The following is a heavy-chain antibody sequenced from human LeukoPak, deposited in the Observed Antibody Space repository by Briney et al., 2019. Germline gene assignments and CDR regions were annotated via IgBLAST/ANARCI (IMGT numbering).Heavy chain of an antibody. CDR1: GFTFSSYS. D-gene: IGHD6-13*01. J-gene: IGHJ4*02. V-gene: IGHV3-21*01. CDR3: ARDRQLVDY. CDR2: ISSSSSYI. Sequence: PGGSPRLSCAASGFTFSSYSMNWVRQAPGKGLEWVSSISSSSSYIYYTDSVKGRFTISRDNAKNSLYLQMNSLRAEDTAVYYCARDRQLVDYWGQGTLVTVSS.